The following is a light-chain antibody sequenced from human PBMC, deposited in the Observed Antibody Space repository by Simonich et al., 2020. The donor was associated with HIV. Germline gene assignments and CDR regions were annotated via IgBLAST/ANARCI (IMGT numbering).Light chain of an antibody. Sequence: DIVMTQSPDSLAVSLGERATINCESSQSVLYSSKDKNYLAWYQQKPGQPPKLLIYWASTRESGVPDRFSGSGSGTDFTLTISSLQAEDVAVYFCQQYYSTPLTFGGGTKVEIK. J-gene: IGKJ4*01. V-gene: IGKV4-1*01. CDR3: QQYYSTPLT. CDR1: QSVLYSSKDKNY. CDR2: WAS.